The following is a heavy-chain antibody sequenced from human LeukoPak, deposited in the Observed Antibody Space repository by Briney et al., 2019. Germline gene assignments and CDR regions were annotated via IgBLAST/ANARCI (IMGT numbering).Heavy chain of an antibody. CDR3: VGDGRDGYNKYFHH. V-gene: IGHV3-64D*06. J-gene: IGHJ1*01. CDR1: GFSSSSYA. D-gene: IGHD5-24*01. Sequence: GGSLRLSCSGSGFSSSSYAMHWVRQAPGKGLQYVSVISDKGVSTSYADSVKGRFTITRDNSKNTVYLQMGSLRAEDTAVYYCVGDGRDGYNKYFHHWGQGTLVTVSS. CDR2: ISDKGVST.